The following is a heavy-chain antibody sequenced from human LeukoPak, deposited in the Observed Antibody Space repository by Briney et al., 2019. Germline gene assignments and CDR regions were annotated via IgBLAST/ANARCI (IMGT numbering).Heavy chain of an antibody. Sequence: PGGSLRLSCAASGFTFSSYAMSWVRQAPGKGLEWVSAISGSGGSTYYADSVKGRFTISRDNSKNTLYLQMNSLRAEDTAVYYCAKDLYYYDSSGYYYEVALDAFDIWGQGTMVTVSS. CDR2: ISGSGGST. J-gene: IGHJ3*02. CDR3: AKDLYYYDSSGYYYEVALDAFDI. D-gene: IGHD3-22*01. CDR1: GFTFSSYA. V-gene: IGHV3-23*01.